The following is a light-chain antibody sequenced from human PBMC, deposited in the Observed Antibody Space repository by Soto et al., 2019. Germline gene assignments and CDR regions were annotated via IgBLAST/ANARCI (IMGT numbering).Light chain of an antibody. CDR3: QQYDSSPWT. CDR1: QSVSSN. J-gene: IGKJ1*01. CDR2: GAS. Sequence: IVMTQSPATLSVSPGERATLSCRASQSVSSNLAWYQQKPGQAPRLLIYGASTRATGIPDRFGGSGSGTDFTLTITRLEPEDSAVYYCQQYDSSPWTFGQGTKV. V-gene: IGKV3-15*01.